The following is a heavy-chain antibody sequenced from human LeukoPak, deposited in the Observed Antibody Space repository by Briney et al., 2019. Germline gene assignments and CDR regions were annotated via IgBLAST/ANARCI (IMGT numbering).Heavy chain of an antibody. CDR2: IHYSGST. CDR3: ARDRSIADRIAGNWLDS. J-gene: IGHJ5*01. V-gene: IGHV4-59*01. D-gene: IGHD6-6*01. Sequence: PSETLSLTCTVSGGFINSYYWSWIRQPPGKGLEWIGYIHYSGSTNYNPSLKSRVTISVDTSKNQFSLKLRSVTAADTAVYFCARDRSIADRIAGNWLDSWGQGALVTVSS. CDR1: GGFINSYY.